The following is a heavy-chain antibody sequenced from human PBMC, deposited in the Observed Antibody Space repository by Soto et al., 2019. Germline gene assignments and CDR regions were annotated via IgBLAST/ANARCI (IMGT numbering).Heavy chain of an antibody. Sequence: GESLKISCKGSGYTFTNYWIGWVRQMPGKGPEWXGIXXPXVXXXKXXPSFQGQVTISADKSITITYLQWSSLKASDTAIYYCAASIFYYGMDVWGQGTTVTVSS. V-gene: IGHV5-51*01. CDR2: XXPXVXXX. CDR3: AASIFYYGMDV. CDR1: GYTFTNYW. J-gene: IGHJ6*02.